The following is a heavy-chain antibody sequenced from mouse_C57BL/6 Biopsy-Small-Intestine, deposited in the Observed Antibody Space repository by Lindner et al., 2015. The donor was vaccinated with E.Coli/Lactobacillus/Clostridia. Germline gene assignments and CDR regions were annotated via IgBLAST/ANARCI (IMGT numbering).Heavy chain of an antibody. V-gene: IGHV1-81*01. CDR3: ARGGSSGYEGYAMDY. J-gene: IGHJ4*01. D-gene: IGHD3-2*02. Sequence: VQLXESGAELARPGASVKLSCKASGYTFTSYGISWVKQRTGQGLEWIGEIYPRSGNTYYNEKFKGKATLTADKSSSTAYMELRSLTSEDSAVYFCARGGSSGYEGYAMDYWGQGTSVTVSS. CDR2: IYPRSGNT. CDR1: GYTFTSYG.